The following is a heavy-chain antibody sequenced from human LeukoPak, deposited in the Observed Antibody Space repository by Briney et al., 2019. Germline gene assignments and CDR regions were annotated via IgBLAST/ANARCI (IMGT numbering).Heavy chain of an antibody. J-gene: IGHJ3*02. CDR1: GGSISSYY. Sequence: PSETLSLTCTVSGGSISSYYWSWIRQPPGKGLEWIGYIYYSGSTNYNPSLKSRVTISADTSKNQFSLKLSSVTAADTAVYYCARLYSSSWYGILDDAFDIWGQGTMVTVSS. D-gene: IGHD6-13*01. CDR2: IYYSGST. V-gene: IGHV4-59*12. CDR3: ARLYSSSWYGILDDAFDI.